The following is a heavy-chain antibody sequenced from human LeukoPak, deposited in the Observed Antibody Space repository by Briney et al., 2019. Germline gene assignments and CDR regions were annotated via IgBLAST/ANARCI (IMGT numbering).Heavy chain of an antibody. CDR3: ARVRRGVSYFYGLDV. D-gene: IGHD3-10*01. CDR1: GGSISAYY. J-gene: IGHJ6*02. V-gene: IGHV4-59*01. CDR2: IYHSENT. Sequence: SETLSLTCTVSGGSISAYYWGWIRQPPGKGREGIGYIYHSENTNYNPSLKSRVTISLDTSKNQFSLKVNSVTAADTAVYFCARVRRGVSYFYGLDVWGQGTTVTVSS.